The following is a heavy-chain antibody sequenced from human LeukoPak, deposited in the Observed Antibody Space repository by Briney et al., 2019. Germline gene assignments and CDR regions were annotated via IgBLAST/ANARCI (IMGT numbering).Heavy chain of an antibody. D-gene: IGHD1-26*01. CDR1: GYSVSSNSAA. V-gene: IGHV6-1*01. CDR3: ARGTATAYYPINWFDP. Sequence: SQTLSLTCAISGYSVSSNSAAWNWIRQSPSRGLEWLGRTYYRSKWYNDYAVSVKSRITINPDTSKNQFSLQLNSVTPEDTAVYYCARGTATAYYPINWFDPWGQGTLVTVSS. J-gene: IGHJ5*02. CDR2: TYYRSKWYN.